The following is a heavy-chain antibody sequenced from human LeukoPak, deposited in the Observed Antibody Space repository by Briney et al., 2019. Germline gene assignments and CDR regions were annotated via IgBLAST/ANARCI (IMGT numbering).Heavy chain of an antibody. J-gene: IGHJ3*02. CDR3: AREVEGAFDI. V-gene: IGHV3-21*01. D-gene: IGHD2-2*01. CDR1: GFTFSSYS. Sequence: GGSLRLSCAASGFTFSSYSMSWVRQAPGKGLEWVSSISSSSSYIYYADSVKGRFTISRDNAKNSLYLQMNSLRAEDTAVYYCAREVEGAFDIWGQGTMVTVSS. CDR2: ISSSSSYI.